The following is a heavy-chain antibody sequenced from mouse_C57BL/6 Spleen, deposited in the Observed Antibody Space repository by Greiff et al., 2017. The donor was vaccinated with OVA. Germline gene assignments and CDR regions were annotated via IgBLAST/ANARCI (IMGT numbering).Heavy chain of an antibody. CDR2: INPNNGGT. V-gene: IGHV1-26*01. J-gene: IGHJ2*01. D-gene: IGHD1-1*01. Sequence: EVQLQQSGPELVKPGASVKISCKASGYTFTDYYMNWVKQSHGKSLEWIGDINPNNGGTIYNQKFKGKATLTVDKSSSTAYMELRSLTSEDSAVYYCAPTVVAPGFDYWGQGTTLTVSS. CDR1: GYTFTDYY. CDR3: APTVVAPGFDY.